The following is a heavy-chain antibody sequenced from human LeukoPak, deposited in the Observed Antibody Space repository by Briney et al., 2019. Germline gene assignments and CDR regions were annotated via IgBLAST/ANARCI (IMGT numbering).Heavy chain of an antibody. Sequence: GSSVKVSCKASGGTFSSYAISWVRQAPGQGLEWMGGNIPIFGTANYAQKFQGRVTITADESTSTAYMELSSLRSEDTAVYYCARDSSSWMARGYYYMDVWGKGTTVTVSS. CDR2: NIPIFGTA. V-gene: IGHV1-69*01. J-gene: IGHJ6*03. CDR1: GGTFSSYA. CDR3: ARDSSSWMARGYYYMDV. D-gene: IGHD6-13*01.